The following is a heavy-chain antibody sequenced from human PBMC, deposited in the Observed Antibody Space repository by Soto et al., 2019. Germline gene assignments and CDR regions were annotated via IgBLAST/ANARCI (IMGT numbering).Heavy chain of an antibody. V-gene: IGHV4-59*01. Sequence: SETLSLTWSGSGGLISGGCWNWIRQPPGKGLEWIAYISYSGTTHYNPSLKGRVTISVDTSKNQFSLKLNSVTAADTAVYYCARDKRSSSYMDVWGQGTTVT. J-gene: IGHJ6*01. D-gene: IGHD6-13*01. CDR1: GGLISGGC. CDR3: ARDKRSSSYMDV. CDR2: ISYSGTT.